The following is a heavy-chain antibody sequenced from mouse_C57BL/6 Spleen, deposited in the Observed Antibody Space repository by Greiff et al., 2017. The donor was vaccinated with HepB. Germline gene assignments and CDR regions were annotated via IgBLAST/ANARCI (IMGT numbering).Heavy chain of an antibody. CDR2: INPGSGGT. CDR3: AILAQATSY. CDR1: GYAFTNYL. V-gene: IGHV1-54*01. D-gene: IGHD3-2*02. Sequence: QVQLQQSGAELVRPGTSVKVSCKASGYAFTNYLIEWVKQRPGQGLEWIGVINPGSGGTNYNEKFKGKATLTADKSSSTAYMQLSSLTSEDSAVYFCAILAQATSYWGQGTTLTVPS. J-gene: IGHJ2*01.